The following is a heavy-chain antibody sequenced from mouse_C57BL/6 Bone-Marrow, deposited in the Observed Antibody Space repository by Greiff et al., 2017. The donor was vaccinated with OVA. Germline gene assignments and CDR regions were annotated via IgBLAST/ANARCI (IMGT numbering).Heavy chain of an antibody. CDR1: GFTFSDFY. Sequence: EVKVVESGGGLVQSGRSLTLSCATSGFTFSDFYMEWVRQAPGKGLEWIAASRNKANDYTTEYSASVKGRFIVSRDTPQSILYLQMNALRAEDTAIYYCARDAELGRNWYFDVWGTGTTVTVSS. CDR2: SRNKANDYTT. V-gene: IGHV7-1*01. D-gene: IGHD4-1*01. J-gene: IGHJ1*03. CDR3: ARDAELGRNWYFDV.